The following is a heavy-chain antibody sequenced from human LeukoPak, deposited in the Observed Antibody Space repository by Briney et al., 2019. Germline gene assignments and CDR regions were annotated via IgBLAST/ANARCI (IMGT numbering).Heavy chain of an antibody. CDR1: GGTFSSYA. V-gene: IGHV1-69*13. Sequence: ASVKVSCKASGGTFSSYAISWVRQAPGQGLEWMGGTIPIFGTANYAQKFQGRVTITADESTSTAYMELSSLRSEDTAVYYCARGGTTVSGNWPRYYYYYYYMDVWGKGTTVTVSS. D-gene: IGHD4-11*01. J-gene: IGHJ6*03. CDR2: TIPIFGTA. CDR3: ARGGTTVSGNWPRYYYYYYYMDV.